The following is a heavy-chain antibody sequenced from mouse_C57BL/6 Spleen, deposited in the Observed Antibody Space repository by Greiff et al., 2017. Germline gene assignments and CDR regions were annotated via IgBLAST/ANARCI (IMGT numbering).Heavy chain of an antibody. Sequence: VQLQQSGAELARPGASVKLSCKASGYTFTSYGISWVKQRTGQGLEWIGEIYPRSGNTYYNEKFKGKATLTADKSSSTAYMELRSLASEDSAVYFCARENRWYFDVWGTGTTVTVSS. V-gene: IGHV1-81*01. J-gene: IGHJ1*03. CDR1: GYTFTSYG. CDR3: ARENRWYFDV. CDR2: IYPRSGNT.